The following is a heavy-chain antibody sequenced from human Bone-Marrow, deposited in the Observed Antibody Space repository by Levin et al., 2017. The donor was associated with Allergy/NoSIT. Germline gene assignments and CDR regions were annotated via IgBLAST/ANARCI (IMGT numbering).Heavy chain of an antibody. J-gene: IGHJ5*02. V-gene: IGHV2-70*11. CDR3: ARSTYYYDSSGYPAFWFDP. CDR1: GFSLSTSGMC. Sequence: QTLSLTCTFSGFSLSTSGMCVSWIRQPPGKALEWLARIDWDDDKYYSTSLKTRLTISKDTSKNQVVLTMTNMDPVDTATYYCARSTYYYDSSGYPAFWFDPWGQGTLVTVSS. D-gene: IGHD3-22*01. CDR2: IDWDDDK.